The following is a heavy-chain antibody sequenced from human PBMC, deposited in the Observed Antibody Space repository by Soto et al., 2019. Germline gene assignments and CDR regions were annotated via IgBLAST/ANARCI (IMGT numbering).Heavy chain of an antibody. CDR2: INPNSGGT. J-gene: IGHJ4*02. V-gene: IGHV1-2*02. CDR1: GYTFTGYY. CDR3: ARATRYSGHDFVDY. D-gene: IGHD5-12*01. Sequence: ASVKVSCKASGYTFTGYYMHWVRQAPGQGLEWMGWINPNSGGTNYAQKFQGRVTMTRDTSISTAYMELSRLRSDDTAVYYCARATRYSGHDFVDYWGQGTLVTVSS.